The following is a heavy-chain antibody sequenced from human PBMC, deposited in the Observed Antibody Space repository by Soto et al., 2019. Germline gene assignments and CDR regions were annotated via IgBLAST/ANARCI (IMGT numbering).Heavy chain of an antibody. V-gene: IGHV3-74*01. CDR1: GFTFSSYW. D-gene: IGHD5-12*01. Sequence: EVQLVESGGGLVQPGGSLRLSCAASGFTFSSYWMHWVRQAPGKGLVWVSRINSDGSSTSYADSVKGRFTISRDNAKNTLYLQMNSLRAEDTAVYYCARCGYSGYEGNWYFDLWGRGTLVTVSS. CDR2: INSDGSST. J-gene: IGHJ2*01. CDR3: ARCGYSGYEGNWYFDL.